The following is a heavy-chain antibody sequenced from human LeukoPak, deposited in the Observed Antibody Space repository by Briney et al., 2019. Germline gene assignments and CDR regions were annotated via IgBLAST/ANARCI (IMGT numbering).Heavy chain of an antibody. CDR2: IYYSGST. Sequence: SETLSLTCTVSGGSISSSSYYWGWIRQPPGKGLEWIGSIYYSGSTYYNPSLKSRVTISVDTSKNQFSLKLSSVTAADTAVYYCARGTTGVTPDAFDIWGQGTMVTVSS. V-gene: IGHV4-39*07. CDR3: ARGTTGVTPDAFDI. J-gene: IGHJ3*02. D-gene: IGHD4-23*01. CDR1: GGSISSSSYY.